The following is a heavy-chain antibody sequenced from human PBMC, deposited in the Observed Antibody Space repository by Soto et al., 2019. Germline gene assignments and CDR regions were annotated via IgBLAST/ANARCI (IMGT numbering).Heavy chain of an antibody. V-gene: IGHV4-34*01. J-gene: IGHJ3*02. CDR2: INHSGST. Sequence: SETLSLTCAVYGGSFSGYYWSWIRQPPGKGLEWIGEINHSGSTNYNPSLKSRVTISVDTSKNQFSLKLSSVTAADTAVYYCARLGDIVVVVAATHDAFDIWGQGTMVTVSS. CDR1: GGSFSGYY. CDR3: ARLGDIVVVVAATHDAFDI. D-gene: IGHD2-15*01.